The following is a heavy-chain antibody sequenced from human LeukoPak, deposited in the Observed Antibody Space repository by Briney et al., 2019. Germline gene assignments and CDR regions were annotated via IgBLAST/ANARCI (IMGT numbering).Heavy chain of an antibody. J-gene: IGHJ6*02. CDR2: LNTGSGNT. CDR1: GYTFIIYG. D-gene: IGHD3-16*01. CDR3: ARDRRIMITFGGVIDGMDV. V-gene: IGHV1-3*04. Sequence: ASVKVSCKASGYTFIIYGIHWVRQAPGQRLEWMGWLNTGSGNTKYSQKFQGSVTVTRDTSASTAYMELSSLRSEDTAVYYCARDRRIMITFGGVIDGMDVWGQGTTVTVSS.